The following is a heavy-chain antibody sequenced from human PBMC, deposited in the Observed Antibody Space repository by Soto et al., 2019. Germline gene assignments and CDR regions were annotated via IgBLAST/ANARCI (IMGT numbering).Heavy chain of an antibody. Sequence: QVQLVQSGAEVKKPGSSVKVSCKASGGTFSSYAIIWVRQAPGQVLEWMGGISPIFGTANYAQKFQGRVTITADESTSTAYMELSSLRSEDTAVYYCARWGGDRNGTIRYYYYGMDVWGQGTTVTVSS. J-gene: IGHJ6*02. CDR1: GGTFSSYA. V-gene: IGHV1-69*01. CDR3: ARWGGDRNGTIRYYYYGMDV. CDR2: ISPIFGTA. D-gene: IGHD5-12*01.